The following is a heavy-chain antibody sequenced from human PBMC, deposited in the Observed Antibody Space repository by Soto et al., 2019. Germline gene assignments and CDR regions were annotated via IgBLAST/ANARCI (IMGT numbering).Heavy chain of an antibody. J-gene: IGHJ4*02. D-gene: IGHD3-22*01. CDR2: IWYDGSNK. CDR3: ARDSLVYYYDSSGYFNY. V-gene: IGHV3-33*01. CDR1: GFTFSSYG. Sequence: GGSLRLSCAASGFTFSSYGMHWVRQAPGKGLEWVAVIWYDGSNKYYADSVKGRFTISRDNSKNTLYLQMNSLRAEDTAVYYCARDSLVYYYDSSGYFNYWGQGTLVTVSS.